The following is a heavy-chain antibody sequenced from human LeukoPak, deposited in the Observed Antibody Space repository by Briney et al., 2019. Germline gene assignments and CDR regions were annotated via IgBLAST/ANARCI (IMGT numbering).Heavy chain of an antibody. CDR2: ISFDGSNE. CDR3: XXXXXXSXXXXVDS. V-gene: IGHV3-30*04. J-gene: IGHJ4*02. CDR1: GFTFSAYA. Sequence: CXASGFTFSAYAMHWVRQAPGKGLEWVAVISFDGSNEYYADSVKGRFTISRDNSKNTLYLQMNSLRAEDTAVYYCXXXXXXSXXXXVDSWGXGXLVTVSS.